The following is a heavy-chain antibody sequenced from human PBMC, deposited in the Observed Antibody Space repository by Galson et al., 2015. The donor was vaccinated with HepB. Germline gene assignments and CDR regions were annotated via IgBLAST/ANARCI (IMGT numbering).Heavy chain of an antibody. J-gene: IGHJ1*01. CDR2: ISYDGSNK. V-gene: IGHV3-30*18. CDR1: GFTFSTYG. Sequence: SLRLSCAASGFTFSTYGMHWVRQAPGKGLEWVAVISYDGSNKYYTDSVKGRFTISRDNSKNTLYLQMNSLRAEDTAVYYCAKDPYYYDSTIMGRALQHWGQGTLVTVSS. D-gene: IGHD3-22*01. CDR3: AKDPYYYDSTIMGRALQH.